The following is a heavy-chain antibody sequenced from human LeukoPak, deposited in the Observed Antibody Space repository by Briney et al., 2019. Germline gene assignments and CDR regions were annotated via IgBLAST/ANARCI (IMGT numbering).Heavy chain of an antibody. Sequence: PSETLSLTCTVSGGSISSYYWNWIRQPPGKGLEWIGYIYYSGSTYYNPSLKSRVTISVDTSKNQFSLKLSSVTAADTAVYYCARDQIPYDMDVWGQGTTVTVSS. J-gene: IGHJ6*02. CDR3: ARDQIPYDMDV. V-gene: IGHV4-59*12. D-gene: IGHD2-2*02. CDR2: IYYSGST. CDR1: GGSISSYY.